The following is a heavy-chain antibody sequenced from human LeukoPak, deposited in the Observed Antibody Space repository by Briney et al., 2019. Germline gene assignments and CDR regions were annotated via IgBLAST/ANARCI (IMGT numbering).Heavy chain of an antibody. D-gene: IGHD1-26*01. J-gene: IGHJ4*02. CDR1: GFPFSSYS. Sequence: GGSLRLSYAASGFPFSSYSMNWVRQAPGKGLEWVSSISSSSSYIYYADSVKGRFTISRDNAKNSLYLQMNSLRAEDTAVYYCARDLSYGGVDYWGQGTLVTVSS. CDR2: ISSSSSYI. V-gene: IGHV3-21*01. CDR3: ARDLSYGGVDY.